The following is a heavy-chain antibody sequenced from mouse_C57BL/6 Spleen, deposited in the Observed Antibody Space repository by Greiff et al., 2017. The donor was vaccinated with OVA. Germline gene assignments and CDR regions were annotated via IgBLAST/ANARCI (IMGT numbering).Heavy chain of an antibody. CDR3: ARGLRHYFAMDY. J-gene: IGHJ4*01. CDR2: IYPGSGST. CDR1: GYTFTSYW. D-gene: IGHD2-2*01. V-gene: IGHV1-55*01. Sequence: VQLQQPGAELVKPGASVKMSCKASGYTFTSYWITWVKQRPGQGLEWIGDIYPGSGSTNYNEKFKSKATLTVDTSSSTAYMQLSSLTSEDSAVYYCARGLRHYFAMDYWGQGTSVTVSS.